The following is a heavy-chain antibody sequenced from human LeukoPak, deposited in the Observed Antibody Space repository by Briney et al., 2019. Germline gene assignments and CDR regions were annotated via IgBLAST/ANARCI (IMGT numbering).Heavy chain of an antibody. CDR1: GFSFSGHW. CDR3: ARSLTGVTSY. V-gene: IGHV3-74*01. CDR2: ISPTGSTT. J-gene: IGHJ4*02. D-gene: IGHD7-27*01. Sequence: GSLRLSCTASGFSFSGHWMHWARQLPGKGLVWVSRISPTGSTTSYADSVKGRFTVSRDNAKNSLYLQMNSLRAEDTAVYYCARSLTGVTSYWGQGTLVTVSS.